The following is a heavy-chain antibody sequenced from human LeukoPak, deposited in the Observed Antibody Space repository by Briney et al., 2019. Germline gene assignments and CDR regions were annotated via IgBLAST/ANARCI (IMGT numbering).Heavy chain of an antibody. CDR3: AKGSYSSGWYESDY. CDR1: GFTFSSCA. CDR2: ISGSGGST. J-gene: IGHJ4*02. D-gene: IGHD6-19*01. V-gene: IGHV3-23*01. Sequence: GGSLRLSCAASGFTFSSCAMTWVRQAPGKGLEWVSGISGSGGSTYYADSVKGRFAISRDNSKNTLYLQMNSLRAEDTAVYYCAKGSYSSGWYESDYWGQGTLVTVSS.